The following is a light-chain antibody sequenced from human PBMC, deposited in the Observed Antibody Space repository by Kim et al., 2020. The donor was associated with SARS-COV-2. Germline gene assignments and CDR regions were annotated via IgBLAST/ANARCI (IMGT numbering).Light chain of an antibody. V-gene: IGKV3-11*01. CDR2: DAS. CDR1: QSFSTY. CDR3: QQRNSWPPAVT. Sequence: PGERPTLSCRASQSFSTYLAWYQQKPGQAPRLLVYDASNRATGVPDRFSGSGSGTDFTLTISSLEPEDFSTYYCQQRNSWPPAVTFGGGTKVEIK. J-gene: IGKJ4*01.